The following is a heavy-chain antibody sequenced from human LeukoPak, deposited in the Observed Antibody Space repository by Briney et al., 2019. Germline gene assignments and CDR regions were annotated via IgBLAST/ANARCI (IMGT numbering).Heavy chain of an antibody. J-gene: IGHJ4*02. D-gene: IGHD3-10*01. CDR1: GYTFNSYA. CDR2: ISGSGTST. Sequence: GGSLRLSCTASGYTFNSYAMSWVRQAPGKGLEWVSGISGSGTSTYYADSVKGRFTISRDNSRNTLYLQMNSLRAEDTALYYCAKEPASGSCFDYWGQGTLVTVSS. V-gene: IGHV3-23*01. CDR3: AKEPASGSCFDY.